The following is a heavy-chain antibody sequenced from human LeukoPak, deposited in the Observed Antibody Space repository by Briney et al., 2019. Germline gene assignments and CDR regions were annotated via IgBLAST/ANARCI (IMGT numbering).Heavy chain of an antibody. CDR3: ARDRGIAAAGPVNWFDP. CDR2: ISSSSSYI. D-gene: IGHD6-13*01. Sequence: GGSLRLSCAASGFTFSSYSMNWVRQAPGKGLEWVSSISSSSSYIYYADSVKGRFTISRDNAKNSLYLQINSLRAEDTAVYYCARDRGIAAAGPVNWFDPWGQGTLVTVSS. CDR1: GFTFSSYS. V-gene: IGHV3-21*01. J-gene: IGHJ5*02.